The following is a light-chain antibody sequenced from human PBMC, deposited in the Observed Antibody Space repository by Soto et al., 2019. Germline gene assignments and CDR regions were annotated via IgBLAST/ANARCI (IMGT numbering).Light chain of an antibody. CDR3: AAWDDRLSGVV. V-gene: IGLV1-47*02. CDR1: DSNIGNNY. CDR2: GNS. J-gene: IGLJ2*01. Sequence: QDVLTQPPSASGTPGQTVSVSCSGSDSNIGNNYVYWYQKLPGAAPKVLISGNSHRPSGVPDRFSGSKSGTSASLAISGLRSEDEAEYYCAAWDDRLSGVVFGGGTKLTVL.